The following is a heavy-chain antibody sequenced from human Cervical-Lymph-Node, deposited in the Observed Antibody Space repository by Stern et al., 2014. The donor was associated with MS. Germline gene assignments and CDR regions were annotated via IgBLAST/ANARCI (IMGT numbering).Heavy chain of an antibody. V-gene: IGHV1-69*01. CDR2: IIPIFGTA. D-gene: IGHD3-16*01. CDR3: ARDSRHYDASYYFDS. CDR1: GGTFSSYA. Sequence: QMQLVKSGAEVKKPGSSVKVSCKASGGTFSSYAINWERQAPGQGPECMGGIIPIFGTANYAQKFQGRVTITADESTSTAYMELSSLRSEDTAVYYCARDSRHYDASYYFDSWGQGTLVTVSS. J-gene: IGHJ4*02.